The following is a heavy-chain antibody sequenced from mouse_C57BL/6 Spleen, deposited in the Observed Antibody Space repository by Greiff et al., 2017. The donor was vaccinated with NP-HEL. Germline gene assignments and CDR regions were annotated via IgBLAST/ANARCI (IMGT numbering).Heavy chain of an antibody. V-gene: IGHV1-82*01. D-gene: IGHD2-3*01. J-gene: IGHJ4*01. CDR3: AAPDDGYSYYYAMDY. Sequence: QVQLQQSGPELVKPGASVKISCKASGYAFSSSWMNWVKQRPGKGLEWIGRIYPGDGDTNYNGKFKGKATLTADKSSSTAYMQLSSLTSADSAVYFCAAPDDGYSYYYAMDYWGQGTSVTVSS. CDR1: GYAFSSSW. CDR2: IYPGDGDT.